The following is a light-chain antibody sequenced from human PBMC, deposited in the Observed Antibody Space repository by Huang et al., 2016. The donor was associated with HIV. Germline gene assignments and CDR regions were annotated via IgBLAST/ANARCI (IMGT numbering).Light chain of an antibody. V-gene: IGKV3-11*01. CDR3: QQRRNWPPYT. CDR1: QGVSSS. Sequence: EVVLTQSPATLSLSPGERATLSCRASQGVSSSFAWYQQKPCQAPRLLIYAASVRATGIPASFSGSASGTDFTLTISSLEPEDFAVYYCQQRRNWPPYTFGQGTKLEIK. CDR2: AAS. J-gene: IGKJ2*01.